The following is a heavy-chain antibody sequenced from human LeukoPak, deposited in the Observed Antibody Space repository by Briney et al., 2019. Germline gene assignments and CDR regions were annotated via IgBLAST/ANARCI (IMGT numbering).Heavy chain of an antibody. V-gene: IGHV3-9*03. CDR1: GFTFDDYA. D-gene: IGHD6-19*01. J-gene: IGHJ6*03. CDR3: AKSVIAVAGHMDV. Sequence: GGSLRLSCAASGFTFDDYAMHWVRQAPGKGLEWVSGISWNSGSIGYADSVKGRFTISRDNAKNSLYLQMNSLRAEDMALYYCAKSVIAVAGHMDVWGKGTTVTVSS. CDR2: ISWNSGSI.